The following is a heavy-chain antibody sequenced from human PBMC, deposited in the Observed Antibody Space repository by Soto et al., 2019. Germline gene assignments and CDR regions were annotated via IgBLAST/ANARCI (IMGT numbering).Heavy chain of an antibody. CDR2: INPATGAA. D-gene: IGHD3-3*01. CDR3: ARGGGVGVAGSAAFDM. V-gene: IGHV1-2*02. CDR1: GYLVTAYY. Sequence: QLHLVQSGAVVKKPGASVTVSCSASGYLVTAYYMHWVRQAPGRGLEWMGGINPATGAAKYTQTFQGRVTMTRDTPTSTVFMELSGLTSEDTAVFYCARGGGVGVAGSAAFDMWGQGTLVTVSS. J-gene: IGHJ3*02.